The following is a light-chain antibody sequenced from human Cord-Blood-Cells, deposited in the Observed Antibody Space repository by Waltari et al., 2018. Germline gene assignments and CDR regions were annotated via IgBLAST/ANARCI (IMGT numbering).Light chain of an antibody. CDR3: SSYAGSNNLV. Sequence: QSALTQPPSASGSPGQSVTISCTGTSTDVGGYNSVSWYQQHPGKAPKLMIYELSKRPSGVPDRFSGSKSGNTASLTVSGLQAEDEADYYCSSYAGSNNLVFGGGTKLTVL. CDR1: STDVGGYNS. CDR2: ELS. V-gene: IGLV2-8*01. J-gene: IGLJ2*01.